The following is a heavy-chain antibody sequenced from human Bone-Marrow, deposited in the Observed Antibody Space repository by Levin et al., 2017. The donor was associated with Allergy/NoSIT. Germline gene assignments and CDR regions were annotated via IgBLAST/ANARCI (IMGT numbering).Heavy chain of an antibody. Sequence: GESLKISCKASGYTFTSYYMHWVRQAPGQGLEWMGIINPSGGSTSYAQKFQGRVTMTRDTSTSTVYMELSSLRSEDTAVYYCARDLMATFRVETYYFDYWGQGTLVTVSS. CDR2: INPSGGST. D-gene: IGHD5-24*01. V-gene: IGHV1-46*01. J-gene: IGHJ4*02. CDR1: GYTFTSYY. CDR3: ARDLMATFRVETYYFDY.